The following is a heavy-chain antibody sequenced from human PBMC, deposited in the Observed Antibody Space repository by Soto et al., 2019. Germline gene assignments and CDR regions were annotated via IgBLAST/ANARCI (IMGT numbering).Heavy chain of an antibody. CDR3: AREGVLRYFDGPGGAGNWFDT. J-gene: IGHJ5*02. V-gene: IGHV3-30-3*01. D-gene: IGHD3-9*01. CDR1: GFTFSIYA. Sequence: SLILSCAASGFTFSIYAMHWVRQAPGKGLEWVAVISYDGSNKYYADSVKGRFTISRDNSKNTLYLQMNSLRAEDTAVYYCAREGVLRYFDGPGGAGNWFDTWGQGTLVTVSS. CDR2: ISYDGSNK.